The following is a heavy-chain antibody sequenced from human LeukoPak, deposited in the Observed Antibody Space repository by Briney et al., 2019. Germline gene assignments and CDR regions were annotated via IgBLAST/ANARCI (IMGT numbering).Heavy chain of an antibody. D-gene: IGHD3-10*01. CDR2: IIPIFGTA. Sequence: SVKVSCKASGGTFSSYAISWVRQAPGQGLEWMGGIIPIFGTANYAQKFQGRVTITADESTSTAYMELSGLRSEDTAVYYCARDGDGSGSYTYWGQGTLVTVSS. V-gene: IGHV1-69*13. J-gene: IGHJ4*02. CDR3: ARDGDGSGSYTY. CDR1: GGTFSSYA.